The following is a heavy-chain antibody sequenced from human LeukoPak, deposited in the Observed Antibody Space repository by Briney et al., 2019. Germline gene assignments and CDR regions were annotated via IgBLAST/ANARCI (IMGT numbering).Heavy chain of an antibody. V-gene: IGHV1-18*01. CDR1: GYTFTSYG. J-gene: IGHJ5*01. CDR2: ISAYNGNT. CDR3: ARVREMATIVWFDS. D-gene: IGHD5-24*01. Sequence: ASVKVSCKASGYTFTSYGISWVRQAPGQGLEWMGWISAYNGNTNYAQKLQGRVTMTTDTSTSTAYMELRSLRSDDTAVYHCARVREMATIVWFDSWGQGTLVTVSS.